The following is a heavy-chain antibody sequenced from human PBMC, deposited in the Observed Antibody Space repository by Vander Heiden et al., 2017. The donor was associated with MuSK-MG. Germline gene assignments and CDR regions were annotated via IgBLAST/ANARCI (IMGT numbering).Heavy chain of an antibody. Sequence: EVQLVESGGGVVKPGGSLRLSCAASGFTFSSYSMNWVRQAPGKGLEWVSSISSSSSYIYYADSVKGRFTISRDNAKNSLYLQMNSLRAEDTAVYYCARGLLRGNPVPVDYWGQGTLVTVSS. V-gene: IGHV3-21*01. CDR1: GFTFSSYS. J-gene: IGHJ4*02. CDR2: ISSSSSYI. D-gene: IGHD2-15*01. CDR3: ARGLLRGNPVPVDY.